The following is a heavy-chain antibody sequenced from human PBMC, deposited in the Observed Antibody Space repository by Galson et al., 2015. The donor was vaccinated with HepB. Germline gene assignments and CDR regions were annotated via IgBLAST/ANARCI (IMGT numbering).Heavy chain of an antibody. V-gene: IGHV3-15*01. Sequence: LRLSCAASGFTFSNAWMSWVRQAPGKGLEWVGRIKSKTDGGTTDYAAPVKGRFTISRDDSKNTLYLQMNSLKTEDTAVYYCTTDLEVTMIVVVPRGYWGQGTLVTVSS. CDR3: TTDLEVTMIVVVPRGY. D-gene: IGHD3-22*01. J-gene: IGHJ4*02. CDR2: IKSKTDGGTT. CDR1: GFTFSNAW.